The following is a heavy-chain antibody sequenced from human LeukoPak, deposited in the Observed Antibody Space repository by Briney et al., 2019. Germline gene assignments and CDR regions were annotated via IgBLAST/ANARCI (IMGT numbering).Heavy chain of an antibody. CDR3: GRAGSSGTYYYHMDV. Sequence: GASVEVSCKASGYTFNSYDINWVRQATGQGLEWMGWMNPNSGNRGYAQKFQGRVSMTRNNSINTAYMELSSLTSEDTAVYYCGRAGSSGTYYYHMDVWGKGTTVTVSS. CDR2: MNPNSGNR. V-gene: IGHV1-8*01. D-gene: IGHD3-10*01. J-gene: IGHJ6*03. CDR1: GYTFNSYD.